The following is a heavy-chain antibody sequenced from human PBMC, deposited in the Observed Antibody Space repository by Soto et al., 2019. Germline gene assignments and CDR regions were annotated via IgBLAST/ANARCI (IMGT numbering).Heavy chain of an antibody. CDR2: ISAYNGNT. V-gene: IGHV1-18*04. D-gene: IGHD3-22*01. J-gene: IGHJ4*02. CDR3: ARERRAYYYDSSGYYFGY. Sequence: ASVKVSCRASGYTFTSYGISWVRQAPGQGLEWMGWISAYNGNTNYAQKLQGRVTMTTDTSTSTAYMELRSLRSDDTAVYYCARERRAYYYDSSGYYFGYWGQGTLVTVSS. CDR1: GYTFTSYG.